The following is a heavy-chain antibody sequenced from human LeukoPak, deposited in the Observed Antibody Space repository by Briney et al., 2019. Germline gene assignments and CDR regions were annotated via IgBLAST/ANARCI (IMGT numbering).Heavy chain of an antibody. Sequence: GASVKVSCKASGYTITTYAINWVRQAPGQGLEWMGWINTNTGNPMYAQGFTGRFVFSLDTSVNTAYLQISSLKAEDTAVYYCARGGGSGWYLQTPDYWGQGTLVTVSS. V-gene: IGHV7-4-1*02. CDR3: ARGGGSGWYLQTPDY. CDR1: GYTITTYA. CDR2: INTNTGNP. D-gene: IGHD6-19*01. J-gene: IGHJ4*02.